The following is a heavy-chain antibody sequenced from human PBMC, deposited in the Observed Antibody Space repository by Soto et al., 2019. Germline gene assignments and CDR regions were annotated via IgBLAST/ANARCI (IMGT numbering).Heavy chain of an antibody. CDR2: ISAYNGNT. V-gene: IGHV1-18*01. D-gene: IGHD6-19*01. J-gene: IGHJ4*02. CDR1: GYTFTSHG. CDR3: ARDRGAVAGTRRWARGLPPRVDY. Sequence: QVQLVQSGAEVKKPGASVKVSCKASGYTFTSHGISWVRQAPGQGLEWMGWISAYNGNTNYAQKLQGRVTMTTDTSTGTAYMELGSRGSDGTAVYYCARDRGAVAGTRRWARGLPPRVDYWGQGTLVTVSS.